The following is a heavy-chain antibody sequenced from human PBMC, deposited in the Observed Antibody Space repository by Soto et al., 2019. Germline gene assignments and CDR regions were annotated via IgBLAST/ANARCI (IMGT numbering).Heavy chain of an antibody. CDR3: AHRPSPVLRFLDYFDY. V-gene: IGHV2-5*02. CDR1: GFSLSTSGVG. Sequence: QITLKESGPTLVKPTQTLTLTCTFSGFSLSTSGVGVGWIRQPPGKALEWLALIYWDDDKRYSPSLKSRLTITTDTSKNQVVLTMTNMDPVDTATYYCAHRPSPVLRFLDYFDYWGQGTLVTVSS. D-gene: IGHD3-3*01. CDR2: IYWDDDK. J-gene: IGHJ4*02.